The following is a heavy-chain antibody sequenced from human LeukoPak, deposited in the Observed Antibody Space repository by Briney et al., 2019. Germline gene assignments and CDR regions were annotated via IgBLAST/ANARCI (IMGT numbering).Heavy chain of an antibody. J-gene: IGHJ4*02. V-gene: IGHV4-4*07. D-gene: IGHD2-21*02. CDR1: GGSISSYY. CDR3: ARDGGSTVPSN. Sequence: SETLSLTCTVSGGSISSYYWSWIRQSAGKGLERIGRIYTSGSTNYNPSLKSRVTMSVDTSKNQFSLKVRSVTAADTAVYYCARDGGSTVPSNWGQGTLVTVSS. CDR2: IYTSGST.